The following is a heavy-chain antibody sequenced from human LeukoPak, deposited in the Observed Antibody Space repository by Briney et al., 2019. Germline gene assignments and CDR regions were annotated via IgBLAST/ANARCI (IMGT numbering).Heavy chain of an antibody. CDR3: ARDRLLSYCSSTSCQDFDY. J-gene: IGHJ4*02. D-gene: IGHD2-2*01. Sequence: GGSLRLSCAASGFTFSSYSMNWVRQAPGKGLEWVSSISGSSSYIYYADSVKGRFTISRDNAKNSLYLQMNSLRAEDTAVYYCARDRLLSYCSSTSCQDFDYWGQGTLVTVSS. CDR1: GFTFSSYS. CDR2: ISGSSSYI. V-gene: IGHV3-21*01.